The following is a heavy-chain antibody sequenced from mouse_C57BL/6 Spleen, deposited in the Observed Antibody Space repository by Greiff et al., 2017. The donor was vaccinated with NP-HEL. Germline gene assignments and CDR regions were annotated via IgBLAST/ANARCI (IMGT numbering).Heavy chain of an antibody. Sequence: EVKLQESGGGLVQPGGSMKLSCVASGFTFSNYWMNWVRQSPEKGLEWVAQIRLKSDNYATHYAESVKGRFTISRDDSKSSVYLQMNNLRAEDTGIYYCTGVTTVVAPYAMDYWGQGTSVTVSS. D-gene: IGHD1-1*01. CDR2: IRLKSDNYAT. V-gene: IGHV6-3*01. CDR1: GFTFSNYW. CDR3: TGVTTVVAPYAMDY. J-gene: IGHJ4*01.